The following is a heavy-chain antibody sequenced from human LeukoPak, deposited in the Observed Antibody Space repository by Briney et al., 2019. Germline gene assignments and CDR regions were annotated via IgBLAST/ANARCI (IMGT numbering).Heavy chain of an antibody. Sequence: SETLSLTCTVSGVSISSSSYYWGWVRPPPGKGPEWIGTIYYSGTTYYHPSPKSRVTVSVDTSKNQFPLRLSSVTAADTAVYFCARYVVTRGYSFDYWGQGTLVTVSS. D-gene: IGHD4-23*01. CDR3: ARYVVTRGYSFDY. J-gene: IGHJ4*02. CDR1: GVSISSSSYY. CDR2: IYYSGTT. V-gene: IGHV4-39*01.